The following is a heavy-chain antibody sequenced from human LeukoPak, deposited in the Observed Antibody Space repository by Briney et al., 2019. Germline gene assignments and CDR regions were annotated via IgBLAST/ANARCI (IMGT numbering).Heavy chain of an antibody. Sequence: PGGSLRLSCVASGFTFGNVWMAWVRQAPGKGLEWVGRIRSKIDGGTTDYAAPVKGRITISRDDSKNTLYLQMNSLKIEDTAVYYCTTDLPPWGQGTLVSVSA. J-gene: IGHJ5*02. CDR3: TTDLPP. CDR1: GFTFGNVW. CDR2: IRSKIDGGTT. V-gene: IGHV3-15*01.